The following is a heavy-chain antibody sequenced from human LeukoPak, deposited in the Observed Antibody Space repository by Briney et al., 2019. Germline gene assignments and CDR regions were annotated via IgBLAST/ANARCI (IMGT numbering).Heavy chain of an antibody. V-gene: IGHV4-38-2*02. Sequence: SETLSLTCTVSGYSISSGYYWGWIRQPPGKGLEWIGSIYHSGSTYYNPSLKSRVTISVGTSKNQFSLKLSSVTAADTAVYYCANHSPPPAYVRYWGQGTLVTVSS. CDR1: GYSISSGYY. CDR2: IYHSGST. CDR3: ANHSPPPAYVRY. J-gene: IGHJ4*02. D-gene: IGHD1-14*01.